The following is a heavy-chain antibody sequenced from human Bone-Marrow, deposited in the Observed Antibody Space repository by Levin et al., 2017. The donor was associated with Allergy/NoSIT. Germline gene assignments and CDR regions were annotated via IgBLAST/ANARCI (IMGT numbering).Heavy chain of an antibody. D-gene: IGHD3-16*01. V-gene: IGHV3-11*01. CDR3: AREIYEGSGAACAW. Sequence: GGSLRLSCVASGFTFSDYYMIWIRQAPGKGLECISYISGPGSTIYYADSVKGRFTASRDNAKNSLFLQMNNLRADDTAVYYCAREIYEGSGAACAWWGQGTLVTVSS. CDR2: ISGPGSTI. J-gene: IGHJ4*02. CDR1: GFTFSDYY.